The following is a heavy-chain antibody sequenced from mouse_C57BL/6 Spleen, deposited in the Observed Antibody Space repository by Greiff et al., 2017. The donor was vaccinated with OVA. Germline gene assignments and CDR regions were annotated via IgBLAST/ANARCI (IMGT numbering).Heavy chain of an antibody. Sequence: QVQLKQPGAELVRPGSSVKLSCKASGYTFTSYWMHWVKQRPIQGLEWIGNIDPSDSETHYNQKFKDKATLTVDKSSSTAYMQLSSLKSEDSAVYYCERYYYGSSSYFDYWGQGTTLTVSS. CDR3: ERYYYGSSSYFDY. V-gene: IGHV1-52*01. D-gene: IGHD1-1*01. J-gene: IGHJ2*01. CDR2: IDPSDSET. CDR1: GYTFTSYW.